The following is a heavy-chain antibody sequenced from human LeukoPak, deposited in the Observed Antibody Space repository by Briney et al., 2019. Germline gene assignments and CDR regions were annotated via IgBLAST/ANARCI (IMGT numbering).Heavy chain of an antibody. Sequence: PSDTLSLNCAVYSGSFSGYYWSWIPQPPGKGLEWIGEINHSGSTNYNPSLKGRVTISEDTSKKQFSLKLSSVTAADTAVYYCARAPRYSYGYYGYFDLWGRGTLVTVSS. CDR2: INHSGST. CDR1: SGSFSGYY. CDR3: ARAPRYSYGYYGYFDL. J-gene: IGHJ2*01. D-gene: IGHD5-18*01. V-gene: IGHV4-34*01.